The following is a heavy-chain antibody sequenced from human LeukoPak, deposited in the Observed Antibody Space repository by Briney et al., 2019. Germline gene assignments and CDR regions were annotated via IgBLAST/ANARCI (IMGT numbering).Heavy chain of an antibody. CDR1: GFTFSNFY. V-gene: IGHV3-11*04. CDR2: ITSSGSTI. Sequence: PGGSLRLSCAASGFTFSNFYMSWLCQAPGKGLEWVSYITSSGSTIDYAESVKGRFTISRDNAKNSLYLQMSSLRAEDTAVYYCAREYLNGFDIWGQGTMVTVSS. D-gene: IGHD2-2*02. CDR3: AREYLNGFDI. J-gene: IGHJ3*02.